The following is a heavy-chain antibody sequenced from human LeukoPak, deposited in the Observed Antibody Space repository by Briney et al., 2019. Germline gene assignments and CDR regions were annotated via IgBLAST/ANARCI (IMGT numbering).Heavy chain of an antibody. CDR3: AREEASSSWYSGAFDI. CDR2: IIPIFGTA. Sequence: SVKVSCKASGGTFSSYAISWVRQAPGQGLEWMGGIIPIFGTANYAQKFQGRATITTDESTSTAYMELSSLRSEDTAVYYCAREEASSSWYSGAFDIWGQGTMVTVSS. J-gene: IGHJ3*02. D-gene: IGHD6-13*01. CDR1: GGTFSSYA. V-gene: IGHV1-69*05.